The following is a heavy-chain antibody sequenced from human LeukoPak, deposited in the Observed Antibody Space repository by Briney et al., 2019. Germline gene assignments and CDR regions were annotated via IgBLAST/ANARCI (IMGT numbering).Heavy chain of an antibody. CDR3: AIGDKYGYPK. J-gene: IGHJ4*02. Sequence: GSLRLSCAASGSTFSTDAMHWVRQAPGKGLEWVAVISDDGSKIYYADSVKGRFTISRDNAKNTLYLQMNSLRVEDTAVYYCAIGDKYGYPKWGQGTLVTVST. CDR1: GSTFSTDA. D-gene: IGHD5-18*01. CDR2: ISDDGSKI. V-gene: IGHV3-30*04.